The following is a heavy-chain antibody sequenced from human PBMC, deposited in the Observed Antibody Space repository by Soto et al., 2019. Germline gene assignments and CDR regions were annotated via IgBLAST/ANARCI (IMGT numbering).Heavy chain of an antibody. CDR1: GGSISSYY. CDR2: IYYSGST. J-gene: IGHJ4*02. CDR3: ARQDGGYYDFWSGYHRYFDY. Sequence: SETLSLTCTVSGGSISSYYWSWIRQPPGKGLEWIGYIYYSGSTNYNPSLKSRVTISVDTSKNQFSLKLSSVTAADTAVYYCARQDGGYYDFWSGYHRYFDYWGQGTLVTVSS. V-gene: IGHV4-59*08. D-gene: IGHD3-3*01.